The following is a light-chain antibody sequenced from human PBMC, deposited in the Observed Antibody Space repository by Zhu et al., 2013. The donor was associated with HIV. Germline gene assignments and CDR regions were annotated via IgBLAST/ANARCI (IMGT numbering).Light chain of an antibody. CDR1: QSVLYNSNNKNY. Sequence: DIVMTQSPDSLAVSLGERATINCKSSQSVLYNSNNKNYLAWYQQKAGQPPKLLIYWASTRESGVPERFSGSGSGTDFTLTISSLQAEDVAVYYCQQHYTSPCSFGQGTKLEIK. CDR2: WAS. V-gene: IGKV4-1*01. J-gene: IGKJ2*04. CDR3: QQHYTSPCS.